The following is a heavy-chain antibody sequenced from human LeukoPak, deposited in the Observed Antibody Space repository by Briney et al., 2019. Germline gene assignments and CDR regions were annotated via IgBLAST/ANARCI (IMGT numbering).Heavy chain of an antibody. CDR3: AKGQHYYDSSELDY. CDR1: RFTFSSYA. V-gene: IGHV3-23*01. CDR2: ISADGGST. J-gene: IGHJ4*02. D-gene: IGHD3-22*01. Sequence: PGGPLRLSCAASRFTFSSYAISWVRQAPGKGLEWVLSISADGGSTFYADFVKGRFTISRDNFKNTVYLQMNSLRAEDTALYYCAKGQHYYDSSELDYWGQGTLVTVSS.